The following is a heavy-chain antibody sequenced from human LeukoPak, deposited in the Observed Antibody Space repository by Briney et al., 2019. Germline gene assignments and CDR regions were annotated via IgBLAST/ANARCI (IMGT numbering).Heavy chain of an antibody. J-gene: IGHJ4*02. V-gene: IGHV1-2*02. D-gene: IGHD6-6*01. Sequence: ASVKVSCKASGYTFTGYNIHWVRQAPGQGLEWMGWINPNSGGTNYAQKFQGRVTMTRDTSISTAYMELSRLRSDDTAVYYCARYSSIYGDYYFDYWGQGTLVTVSS. CDR2: INPNSGGT. CDR3: ARYSSIYGDYYFDY. CDR1: GYTFTGYN.